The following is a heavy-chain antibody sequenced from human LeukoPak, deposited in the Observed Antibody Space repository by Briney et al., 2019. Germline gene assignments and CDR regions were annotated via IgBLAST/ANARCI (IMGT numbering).Heavy chain of an antibody. CDR2: VIHTGTT. V-gene: IGHV4-4*02. Sequence: PSETLSLTCTVSGGSVNNDNWWSWVRQSPGGGLEWIGEVIHTGTTNYSPSLKSRVIISIDGSKNQFSLELKSVTAADTAVYYCARNSYYCLNYWGQGTLVTVSS. D-gene: IGHD3-10*01. CDR1: GGSVNNDNW. CDR3: ARNSYYCLNY. J-gene: IGHJ4*02.